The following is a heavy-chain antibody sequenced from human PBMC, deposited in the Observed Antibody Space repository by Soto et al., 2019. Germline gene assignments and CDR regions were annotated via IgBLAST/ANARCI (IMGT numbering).Heavy chain of an antibody. J-gene: IGHJ5*02. D-gene: IGHD3-16*01. CDR3: APRLRHYCLGRELGSRFDP. CDR1: GFSLSTTGVG. V-gene: IGHV2-5*02. Sequence: QITLKESGPTLVRPTQTLTLTCTFSGFSLSTTGVGVGWIRQPPGKALEWLALIYWDDDKRYSPSLKSRLTISKGTSKKDMILTMTNRDTAETAGYYCAPRLRHYCLGRELGSRFDPWGQGTLVPVSS. CDR2: IYWDDDK.